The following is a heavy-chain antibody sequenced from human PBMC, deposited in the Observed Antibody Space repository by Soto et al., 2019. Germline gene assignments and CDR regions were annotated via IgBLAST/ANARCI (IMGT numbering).Heavy chain of an antibody. Sequence: GASVKVSCKASGYTFTSYYMHWVRQAPGQGLEWMGIINPSGGSTSYAQKFQGRVTMTRDTSTSTVYMELSSLRSEDTAVYYCARDPLPAPGYSSSWYSLDYYYGMDVWGQGTTVTVSS. J-gene: IGHJ6*02. D-gene: IGHD6-13*01. CDR3: ARDPLPAPGYSSSWYSLDYYYGMDV. V-gene: IGHV1-46*01. CDR1: GYTFTSYY. CDR2: INPSGGST.